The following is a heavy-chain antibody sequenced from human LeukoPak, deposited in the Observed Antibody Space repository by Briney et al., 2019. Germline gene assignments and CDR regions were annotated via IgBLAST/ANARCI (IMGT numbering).Heavy chain of an antibody. D-gene: IGHD3-3*02. J-gene: IGHJ4*02. CDR2: ISYDGSNK. Sequence: GGSLRLSCAASGFTFSSYAMHWVRQAPGKGLEWVAVISYDGSNKYYADSVKGRFTISRDNSKNTLYLQMNSLRAEDTAVYYCASQEHSFDYWGQGTLVTVSS. CDR1: GFTFSSYA. CDR3: ASQEHSFDY. V-gene: IGHV3-30-3*01.